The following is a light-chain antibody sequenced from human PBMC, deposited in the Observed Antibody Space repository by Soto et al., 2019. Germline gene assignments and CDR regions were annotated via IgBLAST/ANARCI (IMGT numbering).Light chain of an antibody. V-gene: IGLV2-8*01. J-gene: IGLJ1*01. CDR1: SSDVGGYNY. CDR3: SSFAGNNNRGV. CDR2: EVS. Sequence: QSALTQPPSASGSPGQSVTISCTGTSSDVGGYNYISWYQQHPGKAPKLMIYEVSQLPSGVPDRFSGSKSGNTASLTVSGLQAEDEADYYCSSFAGNNNRGVFGSGTKLTVL.